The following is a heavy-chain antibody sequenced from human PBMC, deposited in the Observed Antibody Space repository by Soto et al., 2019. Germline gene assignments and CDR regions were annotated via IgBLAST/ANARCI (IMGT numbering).Heavy chain of an antibody. CDR3: ARHSRTLPGY. D-gene: IGHD2-21*02. J-gene: IGHJ4*02. V-gene: IGHV3-7*01. Sequence: EVQVVESGGGLVQPGGSLRLSCVASGFTFSAYWMSWVRQAPGRGLEWVANINQDGSVEQYVDSMKGRFTISRDNAKNSLYLQMNSLRAEDTAVYYCARHSRTLPGYWGQGTLVTVSS. CDR1: GFTFSAYW. CDR2: INQDGSVE.